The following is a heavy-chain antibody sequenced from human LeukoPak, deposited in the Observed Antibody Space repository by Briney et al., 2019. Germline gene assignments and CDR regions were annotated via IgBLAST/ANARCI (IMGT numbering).Heavy chain of an antibody. Sequence: ASVKVSCKASRYTFTSYDINWVRQATGQGLEWMGWMNPNSGNTGYAQKFQGRVTMTRNTSISTAYMELSSLRSEDTAVYYCARGRRFLPRYYYYMDVWGKGTTVTVSS. J-gene: IGHJ6*03. CDR2: MNPNSGNT. CDR3: ARGRRFLPRYYYYMDV. D-gene: IGHD3-10*01. CDR1: RYTFTSYD. V-gene: IGHV1-8*01.